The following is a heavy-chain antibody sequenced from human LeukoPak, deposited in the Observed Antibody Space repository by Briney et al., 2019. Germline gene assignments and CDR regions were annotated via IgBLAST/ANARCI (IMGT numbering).Heavy chain of an antibody. J-gene: IGHJ4*02. CDR2: INPNSGGT. Sequence: ASVKVSCKASGYTFTGYYMHWVRQAPGQGLEWMGWINPNSGGTNYAQKFQGRVTMTRNTSISTAYMELSSLRSEDTAVYYCARAVRIAVAGFGYWGQGTLVTVSS. D-gene: IGHD6-19*01. CDR1: GYTFTGYY. CDR3: ARAVRIAVAGFGY. V-gene: IGHV1-2*02.